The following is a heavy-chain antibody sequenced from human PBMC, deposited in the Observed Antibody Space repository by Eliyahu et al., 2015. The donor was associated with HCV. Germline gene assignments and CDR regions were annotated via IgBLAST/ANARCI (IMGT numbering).Heavy chain of an antibody. CDR1: GYTFTGYY. CDR2: INPNSGGT. V-gene: IGHV1-2*02. D-gene: IGHD4-17*01. J-gene: IGHJ2*01. Sequence: QVQLVQSGAEVKKPGASVKVSCKASGYTFTGYYMHWVRQAPGQGLEWMGWINPNSGGTNYAQKFQGRVTMTRDTSISTAYMELSRLRSDDTAVYYCARAQSFGDSFWYFDLWGRGTLVTVSS. CDR3: ARAQSFGDSFWYFDL.